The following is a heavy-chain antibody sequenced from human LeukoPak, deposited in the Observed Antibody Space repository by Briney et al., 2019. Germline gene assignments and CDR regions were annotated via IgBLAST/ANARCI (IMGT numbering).Heavy chain of an antibody. CDR3: AKDLLLLRFFRLCAFDI. CDR1: GFTFSSYG. J-gene: IGHJ3*02. CDR2: IWYDGSNK. V-gene: IGHV3-33*06. Sequence: PGGSLRLSCAASGFTFSSYGMHWVRQAPGKGLEWVAVIWYDGSNKYYADSVKGRFTISRDNSKNTLYLQMNSLRAEDTAVYYCAKDLLLLRFFRLCAFDIWGQGTMVTVSS. D-gene: IGHD3-3*01.